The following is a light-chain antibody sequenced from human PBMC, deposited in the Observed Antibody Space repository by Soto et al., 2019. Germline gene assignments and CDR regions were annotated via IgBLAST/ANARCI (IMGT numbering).Light chain of an antibody. Sequence: EVVLTQSPGTLSLSPGERATLSCRASQSVSGSDLAWYQQKPGQAPRLLISGVSNRATGTPDRFSDSGSGTDFTLTISSLEPEDFAVFYCHQYGISPPTFGPGTKVDIK. CDR3: HQYGISPPT. CDR2: GVS. CDR1: QSVSGSD. V-gene: IGKV3-20*01. J-gene: IGKJ1*01.